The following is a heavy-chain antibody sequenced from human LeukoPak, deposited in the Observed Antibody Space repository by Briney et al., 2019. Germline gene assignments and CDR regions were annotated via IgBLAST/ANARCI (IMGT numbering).Heavy chain of an antibody. V-gene: IGHV3-9*01. CDR2: ISWNSGSI. Sequence: GGSLRLSCAASGFTFDDYAMHWVRQAPGKGLEWVSGISWNSGSIGYADSVKGRFTISRDNAKNSLYLQMNSLRAEYTALYYCAKDIKSGSYLQGAFEYWGQGTLVTVSS. CDR3: AKDIKSGSYLQGAFEY. CDR1: GFTFDDYA. J-gene: IGHJ4*02. D-gene: IGHD1-26*01.